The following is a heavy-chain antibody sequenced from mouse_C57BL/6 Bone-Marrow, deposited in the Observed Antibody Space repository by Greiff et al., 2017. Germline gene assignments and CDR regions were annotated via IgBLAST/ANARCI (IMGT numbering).Heavy chain of an antibody. CDR3: TTLESAWFAY. Sequence: EVQLQQSGAELVRPGASVKLSCTASGFNIKDDYMHWVKQRPEKGLEWIGWIDPENGDTEYASKFQGKATITADTSSNTAYLQLSSLTSEDTAVYYCTTLESAWFAYWGQGTLVTVSA. J-gene: IGHJ3*01. CDR1: GFNIKDDY. V-gene: IGHV14-4*01. CDR2: IDPENGDT.